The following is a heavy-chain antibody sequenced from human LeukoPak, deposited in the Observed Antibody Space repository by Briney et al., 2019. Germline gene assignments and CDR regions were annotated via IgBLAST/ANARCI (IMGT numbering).Heavy chain of an antibody. J-gene: IGHJ4*02. V-gene: IGHV4-34*01. CDR1: GGSFSGYY. CDR3: ARYEPLTKNSGSYFDY. Sequence: PSETLSLTCAVYGGSFSGYYWSWICQPPGKGLEWIGEINHSGSTNYNPSLKSRVTISVDTSKNQFSLKLSSVTAADTAVYYCARYEPLTKNSGSYFDYWGQGTLVTVSS. CDR2: INHSGST. D-gene: IGHD1-26*01.